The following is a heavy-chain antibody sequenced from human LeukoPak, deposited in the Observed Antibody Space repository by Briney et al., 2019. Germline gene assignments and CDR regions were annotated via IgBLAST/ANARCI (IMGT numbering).Heavy chain of an antibody. J-gene: IGHJ5*02. Sequence: GGSLRLSCAASGFTFSTFAMIWVRQPPGKGLEWVSSISSSSSYIYYADSVKGRFTISRDNAKNSLYLQMNSLRAEDTAVYYCARDLGGYFDWFTSRNWFDPWGQGTLVTVSS. CDR3: ARDLGGYFDWFTSRNWFDP. CDR2: ISSSSSYI. V-gene: IGHV3-21*01. CDR1: GFTFSTFA. D-gene: IGHD3-9*01.